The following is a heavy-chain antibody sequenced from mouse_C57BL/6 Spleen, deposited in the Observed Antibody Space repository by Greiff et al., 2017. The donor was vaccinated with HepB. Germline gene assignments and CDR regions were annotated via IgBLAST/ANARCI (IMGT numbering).Heavy chain of an antibody. V-gene: IGHV1-80*01. CDR2: IYPGDGDT. J-gene: IGHJ2*01. CDR1: GYAFSSYW. CDR3: ARDSNYGRYYFDY. Sequence: QVQLQQSGAELVKPGASVKISCKASGYAFSSYWMNWVKQRPGKGLEWIGQIYPGDGDTNYNGKFKGKATLTADKSSSTAYMQLSSLTSEDSAVYFCARDSNYGRYYFDYWGQGTTLTVSS. D-gene: IGHD2-5*01.